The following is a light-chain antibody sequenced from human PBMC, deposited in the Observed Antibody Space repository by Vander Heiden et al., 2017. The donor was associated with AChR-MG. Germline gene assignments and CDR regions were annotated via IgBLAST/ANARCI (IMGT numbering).Light chain of an antibody. CDR3: QLYYSYPIT. J-gene: IGKJ5*01. CDR2: AAS. Sequence: AIRMTQSPSSFSASTGDRVTITCRASQGISSYLAWYQQKPGKAPKLLIYAASTLQSGVPSRFSGSGSGTDFTLTISCLQSEDFATYYCQLYYSYPITFGQATRLEIK. CDR1: QGISSY. V-gene: IGKV1-8*01.